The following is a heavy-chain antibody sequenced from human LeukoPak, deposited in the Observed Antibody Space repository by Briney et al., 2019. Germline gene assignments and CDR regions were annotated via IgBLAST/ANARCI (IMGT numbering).Heavy chain of an antibody. CDR2: ISAYNGNT. J-gene: IGHJ6*02. Sequence: ASAKVSCKASGYTFTSYGISWVRQAPGQGLEWMGWISAYNGNTNYAQKLQGRVTMTTDTSTSTAYMELSNLRSDDTAVYYCARDEVVAAPNYFGMVVWGQGTTVSVSS. D-gene: IGHD2-15*01. V-gene: IGHV1-18*01. CDR1: GYTFTSYG. CDR3: ARDEVVAAPNYFGMVV.